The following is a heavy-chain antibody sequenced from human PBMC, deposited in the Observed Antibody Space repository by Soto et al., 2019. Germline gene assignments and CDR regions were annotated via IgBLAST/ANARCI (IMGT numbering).Heavy chain of an antibody. V-gene: IGHV3-7*01. CDR1: GFTFSSYW. D-gene: IGHD1-26*01. CDR3: SRDVVVGAKALNY. Sequence: GGSLRLSCAASGFTFSSYWMTWVRQAPGKGLEWVANIRQDGGEKYYVDSVNGRFTISSDNAKNSLYLQMNSLRAEDTAVYFCSRDVVVGAKALNYWGQGTLVTVSS. CDR2: IRQDGGEK. J-gene: IGHJ4*02.